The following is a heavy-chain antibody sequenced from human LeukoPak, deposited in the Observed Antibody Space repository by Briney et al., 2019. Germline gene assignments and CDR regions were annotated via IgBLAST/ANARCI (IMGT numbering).Heavy chain of an antibody. CDR1: GGSISSTNW. Sequence: SETLSLTCAVSGGSISSTNWWSWVRQPPGKGLEWIGEIYHSGGTNYNPSLKSRVTMSVDKSKNQFSLKLNSVTAADTAVYYCAKTPMGEAPYFDYWGQGTLVTVSS. CDR2: IYHSGGT. J-gene: IGHJ4*02. D-gene: IGHD3-16*01. V-gene: IGHV4-4*02. CDR3: AKTPMGEAPYFDY.